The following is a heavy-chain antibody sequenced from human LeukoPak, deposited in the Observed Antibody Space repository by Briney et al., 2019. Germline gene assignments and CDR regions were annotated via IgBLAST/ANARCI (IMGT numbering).Heavy chain of an antibody. CDR2: IYHNGNI. CDR1: GVSIDSSSW. J-gene: IGHJ4*02. CDR3: ARDPVAAPGTAFDY. V-gene: IGHV4-4*02. D-gene: IGHD6-13*01. Sequence: SETLSLTCAVSGVSIDSSSWWNWVRQPSGQGLEWIAEIYHNGNINYNPSLKSRVSLSVDKAKRQISLKLASMTAADTAVYYCARDPVAAPGTAFDYWGQGILVTVSA.